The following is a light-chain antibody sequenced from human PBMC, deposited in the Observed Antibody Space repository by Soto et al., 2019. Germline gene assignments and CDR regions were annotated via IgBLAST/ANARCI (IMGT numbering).Light chain of an antibody. CDR3: AAWDDSLNGVV. V-gene: IGLV1-44*01. CDR2: SNN. CDR1: SSNIGSNT. J-gene: IGLJ2*01. Sequence: QCVLTQPPSASGTPGQRVTISCSGSSSNIGSNTVNWYQQLPGTAPKLLIYSNNQRPSGVPDRFSGSKSGTSASLAISGLQSEDEAYYYCAAWDDSLNGVVFGGGTKVTVL.